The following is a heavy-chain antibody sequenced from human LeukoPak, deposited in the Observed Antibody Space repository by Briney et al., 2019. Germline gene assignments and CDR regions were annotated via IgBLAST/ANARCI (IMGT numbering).Heavy chain of an antibody. CDR1: GGSISSSSYY. CDR2: IYYSGST. CDR3: ARSRLYWRLPYYFDY. D-gene: IGHD2-8*02. V-gene: IGHV4-39*01. J-gene: IGHJ4*02. Sequence: PSETLSLTCTVSGGSISSSSYYWGWIRQPPGKGLEWIGSIYYSGSTYYNPSLNSRVTISVDTSKHQFSLKLSSVTAADTAVYYCARSRLYWRLPYYFDYWGQGTLVTVSS.